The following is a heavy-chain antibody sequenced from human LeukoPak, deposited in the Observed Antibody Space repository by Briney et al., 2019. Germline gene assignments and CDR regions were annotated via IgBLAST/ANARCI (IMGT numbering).Heavy chain of an antibody. V-gene: IGHV4-61*01. Sequence: SETLSLTCTVSGGSVSSGSYYWSWIRQPPGKGLEWIGYTYYSGSTNYNPSLKSRVTISVDTSKNQFSLKLSSVTAADTAVYYCARVVLRYFDYWGQGTLVTVSS. J-gene: IGHJ4*02. CDR1: GGSVSSGSYY. CDR3: ARVVLRYFDY. D-gene: IGHD3-9*01. CDR2: TYYSGST.